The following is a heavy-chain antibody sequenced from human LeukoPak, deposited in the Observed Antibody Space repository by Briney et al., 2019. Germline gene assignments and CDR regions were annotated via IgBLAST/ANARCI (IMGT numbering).Heavy chain of an antibody. CDR3: AKDTYYYDSSGLRFDY. CDR1: GFTFSSYG. D-gene: IGHD3-22*01. CDR2: IWYDGSNK. Sequence: GGSLRLSCAASGFTFSSYGMHWVRQAPGKGLDWVAVIWYDGSNKYYADSVKGRFTISRDNSKNTLYLQMNSLRAEDTAVYYCAKDTYYYDSSGLRFDYWGQGTLVTVSS. J-gene: IGHJ4*02. V-gene: IGHV3-33*06.